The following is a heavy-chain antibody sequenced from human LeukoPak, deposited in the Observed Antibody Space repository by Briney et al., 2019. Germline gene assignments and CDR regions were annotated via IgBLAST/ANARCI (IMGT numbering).Heavy chain of an antibody. D-gene: IGHD3-22*01. CDR2: ISGSGGST. Sequence: GGSLRLSCAASGFTFSSYAMSWVRQAPGKGLEWVSAISGSGGSTYYADSVKGRFTISRDNSKNTLYLQMNSLRAEDTAVYYCAKLYNYYDSSGYYSGDYWGQGTLVTVSS. CDR3: AKLYNYYDSSGYYSGDY. V-gene: IGHV3-23*01. J-gene: IGHJ4*02. CDR1: GFTFSSYA.